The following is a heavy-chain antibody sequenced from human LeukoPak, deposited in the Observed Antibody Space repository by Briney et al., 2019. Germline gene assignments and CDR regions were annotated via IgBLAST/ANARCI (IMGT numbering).Heavy chain of an antibody. CDR3: ARANVLEGSSNWFDP. V-gene: IGHV1-69*05. Sequence: ASVKVSCKASGYTFTSYGISWVRQAPGQGLEWMGGIIPIFGTANYAQKFQGRVTITTDESTSTAYMELSSLRSEDTAVYYCARANVLEGSSNWFDPWGQGTLVTVSS. CDR2: IIPIFGTA. CDR1: GYTFTSYG. D-gene: IGHD3-3*01. J-gene: IGHJ5*02.